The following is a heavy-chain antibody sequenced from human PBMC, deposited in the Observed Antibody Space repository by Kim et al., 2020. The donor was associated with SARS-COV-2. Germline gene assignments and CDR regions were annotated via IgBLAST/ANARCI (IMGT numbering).Heavy chain of an antibody. CDR3: ARALSGFDWLFAGWFDP. D-gene: IGHD3-9*01. V-gene: IGHV4-39*07. CDR1: GGPISSSSYY. Sequence: SETLSLTCTVSGGPISSSSYYWGWIRQPPGKWLEWIGSIYYSGSTHYNPSLKSRVTISVDTSKNQFSLKLSSVTAADTAVYYCARALSGFDWLFAGWFDPWGQGTLVTVSS. CDR2: IYYSGST. J-gene: IGHJ5*02.